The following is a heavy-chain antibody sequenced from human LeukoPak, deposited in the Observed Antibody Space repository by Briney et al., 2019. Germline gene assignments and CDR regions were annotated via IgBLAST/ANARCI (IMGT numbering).Heavy chain of an antibody. D-gene: IGHD5-24*01. CDR1: GYTFTGYY. V-gene: IGHV1-2*02. CDR3: ARLERRDGYNYWFDP. Sequence: ASVKVSCKASGYTFTGYYMHWVRQAPGQGLEWMGWINPNSGGTNYAQKFQGRVTMTRDTSISTAYMELSRLRSDDTAVYYCARLERRDGYNYWFDPWGQGTLVTVSS. CDR2: INPNSGGT. J-gene: IGHJ5*02.